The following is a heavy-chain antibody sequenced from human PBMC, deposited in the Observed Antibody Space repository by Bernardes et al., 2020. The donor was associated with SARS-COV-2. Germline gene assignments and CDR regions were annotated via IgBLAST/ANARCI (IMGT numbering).Heavy chain of an antibody. V-gene: IGHV1-2*02. Sequence: ASVKVSCKASGYTFTGNHIHWVRQAPGQGLEWMGWINPKSGGTHYAQKFQGRVTVTRDTSLSAAYMELSRLRSDDTAVYYCARAITWTSEDYYRHDAFDIWGQGTMVTVSS. D-gene: IGHD3-10*01. CDR2: INPKSGGT. CDR3: ARAITWTSEDYYRHDAFDI. CDR1: GYTFTGNH. J-gene: IGHJ3*02.